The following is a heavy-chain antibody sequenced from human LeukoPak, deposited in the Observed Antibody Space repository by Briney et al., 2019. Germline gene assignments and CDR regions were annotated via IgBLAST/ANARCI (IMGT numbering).Heavy chain of an antibody. D-gene: IGHD2-15*01. CDR1: GFTFSSYW. CDR2: IKQDGSEK. CDR3: AREYCSGGSCCEIDY. V-gene: IGHV3-7*01. Sequence: GGSLRLSCAASGFTFSSYWMSWVRQAPGKGLEWVANIKQDGSEKYYVDSVKGRFTISRDNAKNSLYLQMNSLRAEDTAVYYCAREYCSGGSCCEIDYWGQGTLVTVSS. J-gene: IGHJ4*02.